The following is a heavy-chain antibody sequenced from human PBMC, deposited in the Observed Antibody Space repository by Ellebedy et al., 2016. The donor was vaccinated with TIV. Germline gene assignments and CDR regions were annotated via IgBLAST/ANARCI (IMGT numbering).Heavy chain of an antibody. J-gene: IGHJ3*02. CDR1: GGSISSYY. V-gene: IGHV4-59*12. CDR2: IYYSGST. D-gene: IGHD6-19*01. CDR3: AREYYGSGWTLGAFDI. Sequence: SETLSLXCTVSGGSISSYYWSWIRQPPGKGLEWIGYIYYSGSTNYNPSLKSRVTISVDTSKNQFSLKLSSVTAADTAVYYCAREYYGSGWTLGAFDIWGQGTMVTVSS.